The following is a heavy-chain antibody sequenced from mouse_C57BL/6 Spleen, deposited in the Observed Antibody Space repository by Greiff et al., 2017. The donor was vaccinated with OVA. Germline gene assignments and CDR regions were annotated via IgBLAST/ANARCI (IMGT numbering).Heavy chain of an antibody. Sequence: VQLQQSGPGLVQPSQSLSITCTVSGFSLTSYGVHWVRQSPGKGLEWLGVIWSGGSTDYNAAFISRLSISKDNSKSQVFFKMNSLQADDTAIYYCASHYYGSSYEGYYAMDYWGQGTSVTVSS. V-gene: IGHV2-2*01. CDR1: GFSLTSYG. D-gene: IGHD1-1*01. J-gene: IGHJ4*01. CDR2: IWSGGST. CDR3: ASHYYGSSYEGYYAMDY.